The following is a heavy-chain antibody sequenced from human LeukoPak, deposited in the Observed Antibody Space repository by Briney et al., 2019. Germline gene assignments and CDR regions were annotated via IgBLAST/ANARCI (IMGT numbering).Heavy chain of an antibody. CDR3: ARDRRQWVTEDAFDI. CDR2: INPSGGT. D-gene: IGHD2-21*02. J-gene: IGHJ3*02. V-gene: IGHV4-34*01. CDR1: GGSFSGYY. Sequence: SETLSLTCAVYGGSFSGYYWTWIRQPPGKGLEWIGEINPSGGTNYNTFLKSGVTISVDTSRIQFSLTLSSVTAADTAIYYCARDRRQWVTEDAFDIWGQGTMVTVSS.